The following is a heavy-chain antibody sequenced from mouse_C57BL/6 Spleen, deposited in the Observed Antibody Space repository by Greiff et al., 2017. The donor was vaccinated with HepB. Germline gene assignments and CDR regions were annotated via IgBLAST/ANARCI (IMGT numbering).Heavy chain of an antibody. V-gene: IGHV1-59*01. D-gene: IGHD4-1*01. J-gene: IGHJ2*01. Sequence: QVQLQQPGAELVRPGTSVKLSCKASGYTFTSYWMHWVKQRPGQGLEWIGVIDPSDSYTNYNQKFKGKATLTVDTSSSTAYMQLSSLTSEDSAVYYCAANWDDFDYWGQGTTLTVSS. CDR3: AANWDDFDY. CDR1: GYTFTSYW. CDR2: IDPSDSYT.